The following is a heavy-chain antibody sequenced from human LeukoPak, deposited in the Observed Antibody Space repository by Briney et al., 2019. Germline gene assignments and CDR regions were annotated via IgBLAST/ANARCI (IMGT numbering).Heavy chain of an antibody. CDR1: GFTFSHYA. V-gene: IGHV3-23*01. J-gene: IGHJ4*02. Sequence: GGSLRLSCTASGFTFSHYAMIWVRQTPGKGLEWVSAINDGDDGLYYADSVKGRFTISRDNSKNTLFLQMNNLRAEDTALYYCTRSLNYFTSGTSRRDFDSWGQGTLVTVSS. CDR2: INDGDDGL. D-gene: IGHD3-10*01. CDR3: TRSLNYFTSGTSRRDFDS.